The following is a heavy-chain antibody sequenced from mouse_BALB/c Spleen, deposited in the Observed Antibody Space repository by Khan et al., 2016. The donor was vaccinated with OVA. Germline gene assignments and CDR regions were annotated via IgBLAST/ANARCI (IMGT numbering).Heavy chain of an antibody. V-gene: IGHV1S137*01. CDR1: GYTFTDFT. J-gene: IGHJ3*01. CDR3: EGGGGGDRFVY. CDR2: ISTYYGDA. Sequence: QVQLQQSGAELVRPGVSVKISCKGSGYTFTDFTIHWVKQSHAKSLEWIGVISTYYGDADYNQNFKGKATMTVDKSSTTAYMELARLTSEDSAILYCEGGGGGDRFVYWGQGTLVTVSA.